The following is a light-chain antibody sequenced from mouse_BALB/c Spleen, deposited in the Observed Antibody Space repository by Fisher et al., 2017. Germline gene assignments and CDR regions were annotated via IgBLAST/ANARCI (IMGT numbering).Light chain of an antibody. J-gene: IGKJ5*01. CDR3: QQWSSNPPT. CDR1: SSVSY. CDR2: STS. V-gene: IGKV4-57*01. Sequence: IVLTQTPAIMSASPGEKVTMTCSASSSVSYMHWFQQKPGTSPKLWIYSTSNLASGVPARFSGSGSGTSYSLTISRVEAEDAATYYCQQWSSNPPTFGAGTKLELK.